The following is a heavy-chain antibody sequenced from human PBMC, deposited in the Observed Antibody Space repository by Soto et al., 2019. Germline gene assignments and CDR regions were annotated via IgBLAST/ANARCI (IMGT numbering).Heavy chain of an antibody. Sequence: GESLKISCKGSGYSFTSYWIGWVRQMPGKGLEWMGIIYPADSDTRYSPSFQGQITISADKSISTAYLQWSSLKASDTAMYYCATKARIAALGTPENWFDPWGQGTLVTVSS. J-gene: IGHJ5*02. CDR2: IYPADSDT. CDR3: ATKARIAALGTPENWFDP. D-gene: IGHD6-6*01. CDR1: GYSFTSYW. V-gene: IGHV5-51*01.